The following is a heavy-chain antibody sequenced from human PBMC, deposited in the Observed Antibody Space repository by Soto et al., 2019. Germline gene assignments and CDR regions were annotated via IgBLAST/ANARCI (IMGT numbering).Heavy chain of an antibody. Sequence: GGSLRLSGADSGFTFSSYAMSWVRQAPGKGLEWVSAISGSGGSTYYADSVKGRFTISRDNSKNTLYLQMSSLRSEDTAVYYCARACDIVVVVAATDYYYYGMDVWGQGTTVTVSS. D-gene: IGHD2-15*01. V-gene: IGHV3-23*01. CDR1: GFTFSSYA. CDR2: ISGSGGST. J-gene: IGHJ6*02. CDR3: ARACDIVVVVAATDYYYYGMDV.